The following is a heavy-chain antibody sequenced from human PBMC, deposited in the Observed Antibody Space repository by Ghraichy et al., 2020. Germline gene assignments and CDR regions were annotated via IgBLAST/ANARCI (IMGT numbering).Heavy chain of an antibody. CDR2: ISSYSTTK. CDR3: ARDLWFGESRHFDY. D-gene: IGHD3-10*01. V-gene: IGHV3-48*02. J-gene: IGHJ4*02. CDR1: GFVFSSYS. Sequence: GGSLRLSCAASGFVFSSYSMNWVRQAPGKGLEWISYISSYSTTKYYAESVKGRFSISRDNAKNSLDLQMSSLRDEDTAVYYCARDLWFGESRHFDYWGQGALVTVSS.